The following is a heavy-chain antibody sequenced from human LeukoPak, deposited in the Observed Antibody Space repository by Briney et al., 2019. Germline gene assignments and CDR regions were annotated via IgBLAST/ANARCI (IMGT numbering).Heavy chain of an antibody. CDR1: GFTFSSYA. J-gene: IGHJ4*02. CDR2: ISYDGSNK. Sequence: GRSLRLSCAASGFTFSSYAMHWVRQAPGKGLEWVAVISYDGSNKYYADPVKGRFTISRDNSKNTLYLQMNSLRAEDTAVYYCARDLEGNYYDSSGYSLNPTFDYWGQGTLVTVSS. CDR3: ARDLEGNYYDSSGYSLNPTFDY. D-gene: IGHD3-22*01. V-gene: IGHV3-30-3*01.